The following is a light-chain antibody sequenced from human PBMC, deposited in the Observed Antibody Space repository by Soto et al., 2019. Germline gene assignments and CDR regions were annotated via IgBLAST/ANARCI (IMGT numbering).Light chain of an antibody. J-gene: IGLJ2*01. V-gene: IGLV2-23*01. CDR1: SSDIGSYNL. Sequence: QSVLTQPASVSGSPGQSITISCTGTSSDIGSYNLVSWYQHHPGKAPKLIIFEASERPSGVSNRFSGSRSGNTASLTISGLQAEDEAHYYCCSYAGSNSYVVIGGGTKLTVL. CDR3: CSYAGSNSYVV. CDR2: EAS.